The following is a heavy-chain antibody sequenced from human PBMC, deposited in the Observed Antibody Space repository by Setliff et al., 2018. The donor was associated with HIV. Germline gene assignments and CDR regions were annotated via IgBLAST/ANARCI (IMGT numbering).Heavy chain of an antibody. V-gene: IGHV3-15*01. CDR3: TTSQESDC. J-gene: IGHJ4*02. Sequence: PGGSLRLSCAASGFTFTNAWMTCVRQAPGKGLEWVGHIKNKTDGVTTDYAAPVKGRFTISRDDLKNMLFLQMDSLQTEDTAVYYCTTSQESDCWGQGTLVTVSS. CDR1: GFTFTNAW. CDR2: IKNKTDGVTT.